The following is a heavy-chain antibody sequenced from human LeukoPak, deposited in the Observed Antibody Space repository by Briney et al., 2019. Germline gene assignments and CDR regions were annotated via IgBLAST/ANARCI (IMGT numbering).Heavy chain of an antibody. Sequence: SETLSLTCTVSGGSISSYYWSWIRQPLGKGLEWIGYIYYSGSTNYNPSLKSRVTISVDTSKNQFSLKLSSVTAADTAVYYCARYIVGATEYYYYGMDVWGQGTTVTVSS. CDR1: GGSISSYY. CDR3: ARYIVGATEYYYYGMDV. V-gene: IGHV4-59*08. D-gene: IGHD1-26*01. J-gene: IGHJ6*02. CDR2: IYYSGST.